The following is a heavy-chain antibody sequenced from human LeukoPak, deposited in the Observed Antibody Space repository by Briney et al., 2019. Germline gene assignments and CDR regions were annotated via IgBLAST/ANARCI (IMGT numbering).Heavy chain of an antibody. CDR1: GFAFSSYW. CDR3: GRFGYVSVVDP. J-gene: IGHJ5*02. Sequence: GGSLRLSCGASGFAFSSYWMTWLRQAPGKGLEFVANIKPAGSATYYADSVKGRFTISRDNTKNLLYLQMNSLTAEDSTVYRCGRFGYVSVVDPGGQGALVTVPS. V-gene: IGHV3-7*01. D-gene: IGHD2-15*01. CDR2: IKPAGSAT.